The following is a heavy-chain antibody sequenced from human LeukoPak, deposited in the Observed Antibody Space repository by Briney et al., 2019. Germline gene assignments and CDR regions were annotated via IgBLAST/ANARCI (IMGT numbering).Heavy chain of an antibody. V-gene: IGHV1-18*01. CDR3: ARDLRQWLAAREYYFDY. J-gene: IGHJ4*02. Sequence: GASVKVSCKASGYTFTSYGISWVRQAPGQGLEWMGWISAYNGNTNYAQKLQGRVTMTTDTSTSTAYMELRSLRSDDTDVYYCARDLRQWLAAREYYFDYWGQGTLVTVSS. CDR2: ISAYNGNT. CDR1: GYTFTSYG. D-gene: IGHD6-19*01.